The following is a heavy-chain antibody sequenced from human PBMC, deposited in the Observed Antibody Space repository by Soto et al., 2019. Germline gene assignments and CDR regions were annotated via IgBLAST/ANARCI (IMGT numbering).Heavy chain of an antibody. Sequence: ASVKVSCKASGYTFTSYDINWVRQATGQGLEWMGWMNPNSGNTGYAQKFQGRVTMTKNTSISTAYMELSSLRSEDTAVYYCARAWEVRYFDWLLDVYYGMDVWGQGTTVTVSS. J-gene: IGHJ6*02. CDR2: MNPNSGNT. V-gene: IGHV1-8*01. CDR3: ARAWEVRYFDWLLDVYYGMDV. CDR1: GYTFTSYD. D-gene: IGHD3-9*01.